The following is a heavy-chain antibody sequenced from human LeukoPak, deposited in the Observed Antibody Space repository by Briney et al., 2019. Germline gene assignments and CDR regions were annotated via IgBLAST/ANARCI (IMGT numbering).Heavy chain of an antibody. CDR2: IKEDGGEK. V-gene: IGHV3-7*01. Sequence: GGSLRLSCVGPGFSLSGDWMTWVRQAPGTGREWLSNIKEDGGEKYYVDSVKGRFTISRDNAKNSLYLQMNNLRAEDTAVYFCARPVNRLFLFWGPGTQVTVSS. CDR3: ARPVNRLFLF. J-gene: IGHJ4*02. D-gene: IGHD2-21*01. CDR1: GFSLSGDW.